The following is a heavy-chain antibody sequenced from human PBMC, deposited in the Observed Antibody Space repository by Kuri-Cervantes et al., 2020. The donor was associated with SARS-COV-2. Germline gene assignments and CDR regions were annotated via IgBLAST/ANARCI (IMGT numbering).Heavy chain of an antibody. CDR1: GGSIRSGAYY. CDR2: IYYNGVT. CDR3: STDKPSYAGNGYLQH. V-gene: IGHV4-31*03. Sequence: SETLSLTCSVSGGSIRSGAYYCHWIRHRPGKGLEWIGSIYYNGVTYFNPSLKSRVTISVDTSKNQFSLKLSSMTAADTTVHYCSTDKPSYAGNGYLQHWGQGTLVTVSS. J-gene: IGHJ1*01. D-gene: IGHD4-23*01.